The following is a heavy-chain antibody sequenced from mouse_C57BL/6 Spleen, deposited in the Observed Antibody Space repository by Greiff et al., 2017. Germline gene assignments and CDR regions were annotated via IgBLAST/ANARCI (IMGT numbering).Heavy chain of an antibody. V-gene: IGHV1-50*01. CDR3: ARAPYYCSRGSFAY. D-gene: IGHD1-1*01. Sequence: QVQLQQPGAELVKPGASVKMSCKASGYTFTSYWMQWVKQRPGQGLEWIGEIDPSDSYTNYNQKFKGKATLTVDTSSSTAYMQLSILTSEESAVYYCARAPYYCSRGSFAYWGQGTLVTVSA. J-gene: IGHJ3*01. CDR2: IDPSDSYT. CDR1: GYTFTSYW.